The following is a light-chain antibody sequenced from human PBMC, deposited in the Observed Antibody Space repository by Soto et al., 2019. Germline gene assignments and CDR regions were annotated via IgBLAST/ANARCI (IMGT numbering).Light chain of an antibody. CDR1: SSDVGGYNY. V-gene: IGLV2-8*01. CDR2: EVT. CDR3: SSYAASNNFYFV. J-gene: IGLJ3*02. Sequence: QSVLTQPPSASGSPGQSVTISCTGTSSDVGGYNYVSWYQQYPGRAPKLMIYEVTKRPSGAPDRFSGSKSGNTASLTVSGLQAEDEADYSCSSYAASNNFYFVFGGGTKLTVL.